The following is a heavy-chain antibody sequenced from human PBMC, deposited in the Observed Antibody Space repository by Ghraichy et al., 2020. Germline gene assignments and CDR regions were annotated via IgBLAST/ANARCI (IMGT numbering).Heavy chain of an antibody. CDR2: IIPIFGTA. CDR1: GGTFSSYA. CDR3: ARADYGDYNWFDP. D-gene: IGHD4-17*01. Sequence: AVKVSCKASGGTFSSYAISWVRQAPGQGLEWMGGIIPIFGTANYAQKFQGRVTITADKSTSTAYMELSSLRSEDTAVYYCARADYGDYNWFDPWGQGTLVTVSS. J-gene: IGHJ5*02. V-gene: IGHV1-69*06.